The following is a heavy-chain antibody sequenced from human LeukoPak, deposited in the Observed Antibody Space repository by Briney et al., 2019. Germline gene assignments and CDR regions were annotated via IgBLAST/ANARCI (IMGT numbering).Heavy chain of an antibody. CDR1: GGSISSGDYY. J-gene: IGHJ4*02. CDR2: MYYSGST. Sequence: SETLSLTCTVSGGSISSGDYYWSWIRQPPGKGLEWIAYMYYSGSTYYNPSLKSRVTMSADTSKNQLSLKLSSVTAADTAVYYCATFRAGPGGYFDYWGQGTLVTVSS. CDR3: ATFRAGPGGYFDY. D-gene: IGHD2/OR15-2a*01. V-gene: IGHV4-30-4*01.